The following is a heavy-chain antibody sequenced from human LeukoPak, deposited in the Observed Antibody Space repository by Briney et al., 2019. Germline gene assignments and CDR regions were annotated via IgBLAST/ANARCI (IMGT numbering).Heavy chain of an antibody. J-gene: IGHJ6*04. Sequence: GGSLRLSCAASGFTFSIYAIHWVRQAPGKGLEWVAVISSDGSNEYYADSVKGRFTISRDNSKNTMYLQMNSLRAEDTAVYYCAELGITMIGGVWGKGTTVTISS. CDR2: ISSDGSNE. V-gene: IGHV3-30*04. CDR3: AELGITMIGGV. CDR1: GFTFSIYA. D-gene: IGHD3-10*02.